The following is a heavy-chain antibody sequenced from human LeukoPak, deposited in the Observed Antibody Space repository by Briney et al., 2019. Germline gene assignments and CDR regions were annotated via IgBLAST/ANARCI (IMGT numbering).Heavy chain of an antibody. D-gene: IGHD3-3*01. V-gene: IGHV4-34*01. J-gene: IGHJ6*04. CDR3: ARAATPAYSDFWSGYHLLPSSSSYMAV. Sequence: SETLSLTCAVYGGSFSGYYWSWIRQPPGKGLEWIGEINHSGSTNYNPSLKSRVTISVDTSKNQFSLKLSSVTADDTTVYYFARAATPAYSDFWSGYHLLPSSSSYMAVWGKGTTVTVSS. CDR1: GGSFSGYY. CDR2: INHSGST.